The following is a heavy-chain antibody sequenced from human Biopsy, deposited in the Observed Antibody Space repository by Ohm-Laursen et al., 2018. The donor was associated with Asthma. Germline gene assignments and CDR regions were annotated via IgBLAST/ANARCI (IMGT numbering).Heavy chain of an antibody. CDR3: ASDFPKDYVRYNFQF. CDR1: GYILTDLS. CDR2: HDHEEGGT. D-gene: IGHD4-17*01. V-gene: IGHV1-24*01. Sequence: ASVKVSCKISGYILTDLSMQWVRQAPGQGLEWMGGHDHEEGGTVNVRRFQGRVTMTEDTSTDRAYMELSSLSSDDSAVYYCASDFPKDYVRYNFQFWGQGTLVTVSS. J-gene: IGHJ4*02.